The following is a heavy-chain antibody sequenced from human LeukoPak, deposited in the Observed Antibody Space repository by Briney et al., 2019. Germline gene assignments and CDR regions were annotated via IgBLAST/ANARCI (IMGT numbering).Heavy chain of an antibody. CDR2: IIPILGIA. CDR1: GGTFSSYA. J-gene: IGHJ4*02. Sequence: SVKVSCKASGGTFSSYAISWVRQAPGQGLEWMGRIIPILGIANYAQKFQGRVTITADKSTSTAYMELSSLRSEDTAVYYCARDADYCDSSGYYYDWGQGTLVTVSS. D-gene: IGHD3-22*01. V-gene: IGHV1-69*04. CDR3: ARDADYCDSSGYYYD.